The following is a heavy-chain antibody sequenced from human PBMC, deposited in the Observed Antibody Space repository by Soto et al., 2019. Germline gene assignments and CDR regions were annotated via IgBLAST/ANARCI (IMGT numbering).Heavy chain of an antibody. CDR2: ISYDGSNK. Sequence: GGSLRLSCAASGFTCSSYAMHWVRQAPGKGLEWVAVISYDGSNKYYAGSVKGRFTISRDNAKNSLFLQMNNLRAEDTAVYYCARRGSTVTFTYWGQGTLVTVSS. CDR1: GFTCSSYA. J-gene: IGHJ4*02. CDR3: ARRGSTVTFTY. V-gene: IGHV3-30-3*01. D-gene: IGHD4-17*01.